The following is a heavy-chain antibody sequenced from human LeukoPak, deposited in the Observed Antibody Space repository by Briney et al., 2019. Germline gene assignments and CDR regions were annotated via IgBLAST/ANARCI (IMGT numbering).Heavy chain of an antibody. J-gene: IGHJ4*02. CDR3: AKEWVDFWSGYYTMPDY. CDR1: GFTFSTYA. CDR2: ISGNGVTT. V-gene: IGHV3-23*01. D-gene: IGHD3-3*01. Sequence: GGSLRLSCAASGFTFSTYAMGWVRQAPGEGLRWVSSISGNGVTTYYADSVKGRFTISRDNSKNTLYLQMNSLRAEDTAVYYCAKEWVDFWSGYYTMPDYWGQGTLVTVSS.